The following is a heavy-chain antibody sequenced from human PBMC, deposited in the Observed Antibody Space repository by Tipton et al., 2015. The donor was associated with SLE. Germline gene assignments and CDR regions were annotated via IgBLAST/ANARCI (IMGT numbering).Heavy chain of an antibody. CDR1: GDSISSYY. CDR3: ARRRFQSAPDY. V-gene: IGHV4-4*07. J-gene: IGHJ4*02. D-gene: IGHD2-21*01. Sequence: TLSLTCSVSGDSISSYYWNWIRQPPGKGLGWIGLIYSSGSPNYNPSLKSRVTMSVDTSMKQFSLRLRSVTAADTAVYYCARRRFQSAPDYWGQGTLVSVSS. CDR2: IYSSGSP.